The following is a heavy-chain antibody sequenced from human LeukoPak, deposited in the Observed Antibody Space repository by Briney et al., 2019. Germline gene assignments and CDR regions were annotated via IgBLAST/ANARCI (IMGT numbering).Heavy chain of an antibody. CDR1: GFTFSSYS. CDR3: AKSGPYGFDY. J-gene: IGHJ4*02. Sequence: GGSLRLSCAASGFTFSSYSMNWVRQAPGKGLEWVSYISSSSSTIYYADSVKGRFTISRDNAKNSLYLQMNSLRAEDTAVYYCAKSGPYGFDYWGQGTLVTVSS. CDR2: ISSSSSTI. D-gene: IGHD3-3*01. V-gene: IGHV3-48*04.